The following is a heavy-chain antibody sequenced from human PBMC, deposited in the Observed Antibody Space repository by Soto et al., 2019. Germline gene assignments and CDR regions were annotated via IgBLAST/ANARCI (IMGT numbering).Heavy chain of an antibody. J-gene: IGHJ4*02. CDR2: MQPSTGRT. V-gene: IGHV1-8*01. D-gene: IGHD1-26*01. CDR1: GYSFTSLD. CDR3: ARGVSEGVDY. Sequence: ASVKVSCKASGYSFTSLDFNWVRQTAGQGLEWMGWMQPSTGRTGYAQKFQGRVTMTRDTSINTAYMELTTLTSDDTAFYYCARGVSEGVDYWGQGTLVTVSS.